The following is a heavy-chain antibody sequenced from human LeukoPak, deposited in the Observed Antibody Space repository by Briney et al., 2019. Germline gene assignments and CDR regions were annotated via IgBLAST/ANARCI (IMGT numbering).Heavy chain of an antibody. D-gene: IGHD3-10*01. CDR3: AILHYYGSGSYRNNNWFDP. CDR2: ISGSAAGT. J-gene: IGHJ5*02. V-gene: IGHV3-23*01. Sequence: PGGSLRLSCAASGFTFSSYAMSWVRQAPGKGLEWVSAISGSAAGTYYADSVKGRFTISRDNSKNTLYLQMNSLRAEDTAVYYCAILHYYGSGSYRNNNWFDPWGQGTLVTVSS. CDR1: GFTFSSYA.